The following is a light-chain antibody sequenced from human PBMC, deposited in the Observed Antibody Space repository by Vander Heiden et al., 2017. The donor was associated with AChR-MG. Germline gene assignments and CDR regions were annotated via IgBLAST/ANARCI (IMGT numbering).Light chain of an antibody. J-gene: IGLJ3*02. CDR3: CSYAGTSSWL. V-gene: IGLV2-11*01. CDR2: DVS. Sequence: QSALTQPRSVSGSPGQSVTISCTGTSTNVGAYNYVPWYQHRPGRAPQLLLHDVSQRPSGVPPRFSGSKSGNTASLTISGLQAADEADYFCCSYAGTSSWLFGGGTKVTGL. CDR1: STNVGAYNY.